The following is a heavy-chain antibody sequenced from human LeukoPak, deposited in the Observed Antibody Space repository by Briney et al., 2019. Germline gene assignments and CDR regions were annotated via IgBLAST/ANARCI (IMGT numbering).Heavy chain of an antibody. J-gene: IGHJ4*02. CDR2: IHYTGST. CDR3: ARTPYSSGSYWDY. V-gene: IGHV4-39*07. CDR1: GGSISGSSYY. D-gene: IGHD6-19*01. Sequence: PSETLFLTCTVSGGSISGSSYYWGWIRQPPGKGLEYIGNIHYTGSTYYNPSLKSRVIISVDTSKIQFSLKLTSVTAADTAVYYCARTPYSSGSYWDYWGQGILVTVSS.